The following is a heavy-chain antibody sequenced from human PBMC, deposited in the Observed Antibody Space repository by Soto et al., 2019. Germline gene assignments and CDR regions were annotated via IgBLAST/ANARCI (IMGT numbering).Heavy chain of an antibody. CDR2: IYKSATT. CDR3: AXGRYCLTGRCFPNWFDS. Sequence: TLSLTCSVSGDSISCVDYFWAWIRQPPGQALEYIGYIYKSATTYYNPSFESRVAISLDTSKSQFSLNVTSVTAADTAVYFCAXGRYCLTGRCFPNWFDSWGQGTLVTVSS. CDR1: GDSISCVDYF. J-gene: IGHJ5*01. V-gene: IGHV4-30-4*01. D-gene: IGHD2-15*01.